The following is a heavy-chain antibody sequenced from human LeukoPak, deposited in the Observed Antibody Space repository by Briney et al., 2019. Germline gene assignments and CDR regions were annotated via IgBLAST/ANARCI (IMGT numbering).Heavy chain of an antibody. CDR3: AREPLVVGVPFPD. CDR2: INSDGSST. V-gene: IGHV3-74*01. D-gene: IGHD2-15*01. CDR1: GFTLSSYR. Sequence: GGALRLSRAASGFTLSSYRIYSVRQAPGKGRVWVSRINSDGSSTNYADSVKGRFTLSRDKAKNTLFLQRNRPRAQSTAVYSCAREPLVVGVPFPDWGGETLLTAAS. J-gene: IGHJ4*02.